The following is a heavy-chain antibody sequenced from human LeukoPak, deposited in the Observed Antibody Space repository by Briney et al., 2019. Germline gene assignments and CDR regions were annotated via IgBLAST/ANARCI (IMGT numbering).Heavy chain of an antibody. V-gene: IGHV4-4*07. CDR2: IYISGST. CDR3: ARVPPPYYDFWSGYYSGAYYYMDV. J-gene: IGHJ6*03. Sequence: SETLSLTCTVSGGSISGGSISSDYWSWIRQPAGKGLEWIGRIYISGSTNYNPSLKSRVTISVDTSKNQFSLKLSSVTAADTAVYYCARVPPPYYDFWSGYYSGAYYYMDVWGKGTTVTVSS. D-gene: IGHD3-3*01. CDR1: GGSISSDY.